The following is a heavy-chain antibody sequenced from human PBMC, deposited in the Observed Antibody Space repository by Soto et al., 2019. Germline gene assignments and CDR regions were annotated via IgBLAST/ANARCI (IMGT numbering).Heavy chain of an antibody. V-gene: IGHV5-51*01. CDR1: GYSFTSYW. Sequence: GESLNISCKGSGYSFTSYWIGWVRQMPGKGLEWMGIIYPGDSDTRYSPSFQGQVTISADKSISTAYLQWSSLKASDTAMYYCARLDLTDYYYYGMDVWGQGTTVTVSS. D-gene: IGHD3-9*01. CDR2: IYPGDSDT. CDR3: ARLDLTDYYYYGMDV. J-gene: IGHJ6*02.